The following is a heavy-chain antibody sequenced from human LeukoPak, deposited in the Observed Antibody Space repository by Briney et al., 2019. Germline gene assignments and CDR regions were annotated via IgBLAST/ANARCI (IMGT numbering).Heavy chain of an antibody. CDR3: ARDGFVSSGWYDWYYYMDV. CDR2: INPSAGST. J-gene: IGHJ6*03. D-gene: IGHD6-19*01. Sequence: ASVKVSCKASGYTFTSYYMHWVRQAPGQGLEWMGIINPSAGSTSYAQKFQGRVTMTRDTSTSTVYMELSSLRSEDTAVYYCARDGFVSSGWYDWYYYMDVWGKGTTVTVSS. CDR1: GYTFTSYY. V-gene: IGHV1-46*01.